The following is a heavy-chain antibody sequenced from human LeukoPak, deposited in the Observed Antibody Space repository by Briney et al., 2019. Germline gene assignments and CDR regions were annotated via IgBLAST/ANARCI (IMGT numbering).Heavy chain of an antibody. Sequence: GGSLRLSCAASGFTFNSAWMNWVRQAPGKGLEWVGRIKTKSDGGTTDYAAPVKGRFTISRDDSKNTLYLQMHSLKTEDTAVYFCTSDRAAYSYDSSGYYFDYWGQGTLVTVSS. CDR2: IKTKSDGGTT. J-gene: IGHJ4*02. D-gene: IGHD3-22*01. CDR3: TSDRAAYSYDSSGYYFDY. V-gene: IGHV3-15*01. CDR1: GFTFNSAW.